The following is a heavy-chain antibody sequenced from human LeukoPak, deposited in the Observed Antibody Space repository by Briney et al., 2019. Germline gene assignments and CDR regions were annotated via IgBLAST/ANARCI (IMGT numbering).Heavy chain of an antibody. CDR1: GGSISSGGYY. Sequence: SETLSLTCSVSGGSISSGGYYWSWLRQHPGKGLEWIGYIYYSGSTYYIPSLKSRVIISLDTSKIQFSLRLSSVTAADTAVYYCARAAQNWNNAPYFDYWGQGTLVTVSS. D-gene: IGHD1-1*01. J-gene: IGHJ4*02. CDR3: ARAAQNWNNAPYFDY. CDR2: IYYSGST. V-gene: IGHV4-31*03.